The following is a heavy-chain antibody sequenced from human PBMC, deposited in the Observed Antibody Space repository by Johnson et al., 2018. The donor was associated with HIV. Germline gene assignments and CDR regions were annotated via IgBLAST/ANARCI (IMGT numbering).Heavy chain of an antibody. Sequence: QVQLVESGGGVVQPGRSLRLSCAASGFTFSSYAMHWVRQAPGKGLEWVAVISYDGSHKYYTDSVKGLSTISRDNAKKSLYLQMNSLRAEDTAVYYCARDGPWLQSQRDAFDVWGRGTMVTVSS. CDR3: ARDGPWLQSQRDAFDV. J-gene: IGHJ3*01. V-gene: IGHV3-30*04. D-gene: IGHD5-24*01. CDR1: GFTFSSYA. CDR2: ISYDGSHK.